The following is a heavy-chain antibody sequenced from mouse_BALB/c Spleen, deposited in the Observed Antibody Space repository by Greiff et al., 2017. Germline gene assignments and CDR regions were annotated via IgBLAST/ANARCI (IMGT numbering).Heavy chain of an antibody. CDR2: ISSGGSYT. J-gene: IGHJ3*01. Sequence: EVKLMESGGDLVKPGGSLKLSCAASGFTFSSYGMSWVRQTPDKRLEWVATISSGGSYTYYPDSVKGRFTISRDNAKNTLYLQMSSLKSEDTAMYYCALYGNYVWFAYWGQGTLVTVSA. CDR3: ALYGNYVWFAY. V-gene: IGHV5-6*01. D-gene: IGHD2-1*01. CDR1: GFTFSSYG.